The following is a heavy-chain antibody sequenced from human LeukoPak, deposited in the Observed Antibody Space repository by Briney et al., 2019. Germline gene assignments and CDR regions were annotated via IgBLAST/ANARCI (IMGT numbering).Heavy chain of an antibody. J-gene: IGHJ5*02. CDR1: GGSFSSGSYY. CDR3: ARAPPPLTYYYGSGSRESGGWFDP. V-gene: IGHV4-61*01. CDR2: IYYSGST. D-gene: IGHD3-10*01. Sequence: PSETLSLTCTVSGGSFSSGSYYWSWIRQPPGKVLEWIWDIYYSGSTNYNPSLKSRVTISVDTSKTQFSLKLSSVTAADTAVYYCARAPPPLTYYYGSGSRESGGWFDPWGQGTLVTVSS.